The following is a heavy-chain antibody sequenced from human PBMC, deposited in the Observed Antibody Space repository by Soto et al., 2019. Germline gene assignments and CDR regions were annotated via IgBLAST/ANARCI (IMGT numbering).Heavy chain of an antibody. CDR1: GFTFSSYG. CDR3: ARVSSGPGLFDY. V-gene: IGHV3-33*01. D-gene: IGHD6-25*01. J-gene: IGHJ4*02. CDR2: IWYDESNK. Sequence: GGSLRLSCAASGFTFSSYGMHWVRQAPGKGLEWVAVIWYDESNKYYADSVKGRFTISRDNAKNTLYLQMNSLRAEDTAVYYCARVSSGPGLFDYWGQGTLVTVSS.